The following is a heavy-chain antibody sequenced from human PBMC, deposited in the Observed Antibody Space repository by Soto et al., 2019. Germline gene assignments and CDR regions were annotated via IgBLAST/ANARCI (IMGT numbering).Heavy chain of an antibody. D-gene: IGHD3-9*01. J-gene: IGHJ6*02. Sequence: PSETLSLTCAVYGGSFSGYYWSWIRQPPGKGLEWIGEINHSGNTNYNPSLKSRVTISVDTSKNQFSLKLSSVTAADTAVYYCARGLGFTIFWRTGANVKYGMDVWGQGTTVTVSS. CDR2: INHSGNT. V-gene: IGHV4-34*01. CDR1: GGSFSGYY. CDR3: ARGLGFTIFWRTGANVKYGMDV.